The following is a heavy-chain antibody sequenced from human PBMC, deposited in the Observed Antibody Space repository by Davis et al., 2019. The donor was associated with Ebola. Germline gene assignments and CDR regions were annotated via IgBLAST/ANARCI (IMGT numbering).Heavy chain of an antibody. CDR3: ARLQGLGEVSPYFDY. CDR1: GGSVGSDY. J-gene: IGHJ4*02. CDR2: IHYSGTN. V-gene: IGHV4-59*02. D-gene: IGHD3-16*02. Sequence: SETLSLTCSVSGGSVGSDYWSWIRQSPGKGLEWIGYIHYSGTNNYNPSLKSRVSISVDTSRSQFSLRLSAVTAADTAVYYCARLQGLGEVSPYFDYWGRGSLVTVSS.